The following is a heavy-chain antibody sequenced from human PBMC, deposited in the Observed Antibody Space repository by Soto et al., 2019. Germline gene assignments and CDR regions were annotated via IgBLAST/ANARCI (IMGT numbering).Heavy chain of an antibody. CDR1: GASVSSDDYY. CDR3: VSIVPTRHYGSGGHYSLGNGFRP. J-gene: IGHJ5*02. CDR2: ISYSADT. D-gene: IGHD3-22*01. V-gene: IGHV4-30-4*01. Sequence: SETLSLTCTVSGASVSSDDYYWNWIRQPPGEGLDWIGYISYSADTFSSPSLQSRVTMSVDTSKNQFSLKLASVAAADTVRYSCVSIVPTRHYGSGGHYSLGNGFRPWVQATLVT.